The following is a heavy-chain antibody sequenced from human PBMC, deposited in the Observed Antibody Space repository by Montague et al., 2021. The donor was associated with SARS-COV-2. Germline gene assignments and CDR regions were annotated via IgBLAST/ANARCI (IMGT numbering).Heavy chain of an antibody. D-gene: IGHD3-10*01. V-gene: IGHV4-39*01. J-gene: IGHJ4*02. Sequence: SETLSLTCTVSGGSISSSSYYWGWIRQPPGKGLEWIGSIYYSGSTYYNPSLKSRVTISVDTSKNQFSLKLSCVTAADTAVYYCARRESMVRGVIIAFSSPFDYWGQGTLVTVSS. CDR2: IYYSGST. CDR3: ARRESMVRGVIIAFSSPFDY. CDR1: GGSISSSSYY.